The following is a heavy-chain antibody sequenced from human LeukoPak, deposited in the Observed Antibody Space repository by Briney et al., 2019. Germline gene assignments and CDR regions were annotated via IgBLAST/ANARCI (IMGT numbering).Heavy chain of an antibody. CDR2: INPSGGST. CDR1: GYTFTSYY. CDR3: ARDYGTEYYFDY. J-gene: IGHJ4*02. V-gene: IGHV1-46*01. Sequence: ASVKVSCKASGYTFTSYYMHWVRQAPGQGLEWMGIINPSGGSTSYAQKFQGRVTVTRDTSTSIVYMELSSLRSEDTAVYYCARDYGTEYYFDYWGQGTLVTVSS. D-gene: IGHD1-26*01.